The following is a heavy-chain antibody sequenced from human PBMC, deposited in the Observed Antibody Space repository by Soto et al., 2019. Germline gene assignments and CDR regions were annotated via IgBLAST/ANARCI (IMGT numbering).Heavy chain of an antibody. V-gene: IGHV3-23*01. CDR2: IGSVGGDT. J-gene: IGHJ4*02. D-gene: IGHD2-21*02. CDR1: GFTFYSYA. Sequence: PGGSLRLSCAASGFTFYSYAMSWVRQAPGKGLEWVSTIGSVGGDTYYADSVKGRFTISRDNSKNTVYLQMNSLRVEDTAMYYCAKDAVYGDGLWLVADWGQGTLVTVSS. CDR3: AKDAVYGDGLWLVAD.